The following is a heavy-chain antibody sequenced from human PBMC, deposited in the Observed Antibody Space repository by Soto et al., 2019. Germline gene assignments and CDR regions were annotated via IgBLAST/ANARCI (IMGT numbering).Heavy chain of an antibody. CDR3: ARHSGGMDV. CDR2: IYYSGST. V-gene: IGHV4-39*01. J-gene: IGHJ6*03. Sequence: SETLSLTCTVSGGSISSSSYYWGWIRQPPGKGLEWIGSIYYSGSTYYNPSLKSRVTISVDTSKNQFSLKLSSVTAADTAVYYCARHSGGMDVWGKGTTVTVSS. D-gene: IGHD3-16*01. CDR1: GGSISSSSYY.